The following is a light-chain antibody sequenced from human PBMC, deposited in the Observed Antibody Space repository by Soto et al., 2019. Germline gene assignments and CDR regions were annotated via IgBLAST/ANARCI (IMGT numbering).Light chain of an antibody. CDR3: QQRSNWRIT. CDR1: QSVGSN. Sequence: EVVLTQSPATLSVSPGAGATLSCRASQSVGSNLAWYQQKPGQTPRVLIYGASTRAIGIPARFSGSGSGTDFTLTISSLEPEDFAVYYCQQRSNWRITFGQGTRLEIK. J-gene: IGKJ5*01. CDR2: GAS. V-gene: IGKV3-11*01.